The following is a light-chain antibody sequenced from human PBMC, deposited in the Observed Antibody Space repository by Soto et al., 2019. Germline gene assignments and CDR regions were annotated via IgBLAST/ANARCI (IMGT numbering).Light chain of an antibody. J-gene: IGLJ2*01. CDR1: SSDVGSYNL. CDR3: CSYAGSSTVV. CDR2: EVS. V-gene: IGLV2-23*02. Sequence: QSALTQPASVSGSPGQSITISCTGTSSDVGSYNLVSWYQQHPGKAPKLMIYEVSKRPSGVSNRFSGSKSGNTASLTISGLQAEDEADYYCCSYAGSSTVVVGGGTQLTVL.